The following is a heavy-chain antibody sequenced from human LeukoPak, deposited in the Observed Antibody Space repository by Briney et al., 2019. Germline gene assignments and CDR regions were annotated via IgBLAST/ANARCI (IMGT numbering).Heavy chain of an antibody. CDR1: GYSFTGYY. CDR3: ASLDYDSSGENLDY. D-gene: IGHD3-22*01. Sequence: ASVKVSCKASGYSFTGYYIYWVRQAPGQGLEWMGWINPKSGGTRSAQKFQGRVTMTRDMSVRTAYVELTRLRSDDTAVYYCASLDYDSSGENLDYWGQGTLVTVSS. CDR2: INPKSGGT. V-gene: IGHV1-2*02. J-gene: IGHJ4*02.